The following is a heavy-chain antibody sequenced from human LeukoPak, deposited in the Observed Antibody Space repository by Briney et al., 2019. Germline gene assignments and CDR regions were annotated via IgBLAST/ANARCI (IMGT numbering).Heavy chain of an antibody. CDR1: GGSFRGYY. D-gene: IGHD4/OR15-4a*01. CDR2: INHSGST. J-gene: IGHJ5*02. Sequence: PAEPLSLTGAVYGGSFRGYYWSWIRQPPGKGLEWIGEINHSGSTHYNPSLKSRVTISVHTSKNQLSLKLSSVPAADAGRYYGAIVRAVLGGDNWFVPWGQGGMVSDCS. V-gene: IGHV4-34*01. CDR3: AIVRAVLGGDNWFVP.